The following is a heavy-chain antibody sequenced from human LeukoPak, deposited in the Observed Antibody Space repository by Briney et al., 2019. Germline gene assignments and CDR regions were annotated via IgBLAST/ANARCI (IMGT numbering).Heavy chain of an antibody. CDR1: GYTFTSYG. Sequence: ASVKVSCKASGYTFTSYGISWVRQAPGQGLEWMGWMSAYNGNTNYAQKLQGRVTMTTDTSTSTAYMELRSLRSDDTAVYYCARDTESPLGYCTNGECLGDYWGQGTLVTVSS. CDR2: MSAYNGNT. D-gene: IGHD2-8*01. V-gene: IGHV1-18*01. CDR3: ARDTESPLGYCTNGECLGDY. J-gene: IGHJ4*02.